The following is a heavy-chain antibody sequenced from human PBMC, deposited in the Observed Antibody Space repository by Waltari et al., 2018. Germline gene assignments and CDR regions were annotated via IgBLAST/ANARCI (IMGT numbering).Heavy chain of an antibody. CDR3: ARHERGWQVVKNAHFDY. Sequence: HLQESGPKLVKPSETLSLICSVSGASLISSSHYWGWVRQPPGRGMEWIGNVYYTGIAFYKPSLRRRVNMSVDTSKNEFSLSLTSVTAADTSVYFCARHERGWQVVKNAHFDYWGQGILVSVSS. CDR2: VYYTGIA. V-gene: IGHV4-39*01. CDR1: GASLISSSHY. D-gene: IGHD6-19*01. J-gene: IGHJ4*02.